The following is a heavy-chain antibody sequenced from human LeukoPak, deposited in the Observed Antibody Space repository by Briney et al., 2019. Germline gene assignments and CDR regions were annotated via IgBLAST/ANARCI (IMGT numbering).Heavy chain of an antibody. J-gene: IGHJ4*02. D-gene: IGHD6-19*01. CDR1: GGSFSGYY. CDR3: ARGRLWLVDY. Sequence: SETLSLTCAVYGGSFSGYYWSWIRQPPGKGLEWIGEINHSGSTNYNPSLKSRVTISVDTSKYQFSLKLSSVTAADTAVYYCARGRLWLVDYWGQGTLVTVSS. CDR2: INHSGST. V-gene: IGHV4-34*01.